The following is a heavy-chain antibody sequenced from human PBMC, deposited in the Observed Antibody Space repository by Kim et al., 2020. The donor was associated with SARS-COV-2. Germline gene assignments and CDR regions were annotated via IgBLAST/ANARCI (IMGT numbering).Heavy chain of an antibody. CDR1: GGSFRGYY. D-gene: IGHD3-10*01. V-gene: IGHV4-34*01. CDR2: INHSGST. J-gene: IGHJ4*02. Sequence: SETPSLTCAVYGGSFRGYYWSWIRQPPGKGLEWIGEINHSGSTNYNPSLKSRVTISVDTSKNQFSLKLSSVTAADTAVYYCARGVSGRVYFDYRGQGTLVTVSS. CDR3: ARGVSGRVYFDY.